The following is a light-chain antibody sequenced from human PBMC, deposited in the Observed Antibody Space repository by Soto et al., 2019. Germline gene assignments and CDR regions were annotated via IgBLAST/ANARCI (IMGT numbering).Light chain of an antibody. CDR1: QSVLYSSNNKNY. CDR2: WAS. V-gene: IGKV4-1*01. J-gene: IGKJ1*01. CDR3: QQYFRPWT. Sequence: DIVMTQSPDSLAVSLGERATINCKSSQSVLYSSNNKNYLAWYQQKPGQPPKLLIYWASTRESGVPDRFSGSGSGNDFTLTSSSLQAEDVAVYYCQQYFRPWTFGQGTKVAIK.